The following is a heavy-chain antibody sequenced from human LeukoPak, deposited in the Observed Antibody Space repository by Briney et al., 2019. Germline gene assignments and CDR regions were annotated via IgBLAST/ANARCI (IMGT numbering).Heavy chain of an antibody. CDR2: LYSGGGT. CDR3: ARGGDGYNFSFDY. Sequence: GGSLRLSCAASGFTVSSNYMSRVRQAPGKGLEWVSVLYSGGGTYYADSVKGRFTISRDNSKNTLYLQINSLTAEDTAVYHCARGGDGYNFSFDYWGQGTLVTVSS. V-gene: IGHV3-66*01. J-gene: IGHJ4*02. CDR1: GFTVSSNY. D-gene: IGHD5-24*01.